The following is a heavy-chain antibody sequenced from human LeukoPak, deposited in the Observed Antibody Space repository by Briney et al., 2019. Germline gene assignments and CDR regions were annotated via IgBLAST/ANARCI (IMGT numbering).Heavy chain of an antibody. D-gene: IGHD2-15*01. V-gene: IGHV3-30*18. CDR3: AKERRRGYGFDY. CDR1: GFTFSSYG. CDR2: ISYDGSNK. J-gene: IGHJ4*02. Sequence: GGSLRLSCEASGFTFSSYGMHWVRQAQGKGLEGGAVISYDGSNKYYADSVKGRFTISRDNSKNTLYLQMNSLRAEDTAVYYCAKERRRGYGFDYWGQGTLVTVSS.